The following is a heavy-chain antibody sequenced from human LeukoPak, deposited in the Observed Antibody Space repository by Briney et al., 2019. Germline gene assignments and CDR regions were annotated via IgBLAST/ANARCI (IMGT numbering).Heavy chain of an antibody. D-gene: IGHD6-19*01. V-gene: IGHV3-21*01. CDR2: ISSSSSYI. Sequence: PGGSLRLSCAASGFTFSSDSMNRFRQAPGKGLEWVSSISSSSSYIYYADSVKGRFTISRDNAKNSLYLQMNSLRAEDTAVYYCGNSAVAGRNDYWGQGTLVTVSS. CDR3: GNSAVAGRNDY. J-gene: IGHJ4*02. CDR1: GFTFSSDS.